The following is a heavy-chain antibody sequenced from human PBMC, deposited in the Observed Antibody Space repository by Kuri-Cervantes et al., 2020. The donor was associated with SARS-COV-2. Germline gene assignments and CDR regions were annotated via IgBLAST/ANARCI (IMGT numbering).Heavy chain of an antibody. CDR3: ARGPVVVVAATNWFDP. CDR2: IYYSGST. J-gene: IGHJ5*02. D-gene: IGHD2-15*01. Sequence: SETLSLTCTVSGDSISNYYWSWIRQPPGKGLEWIGYIYYSGSTNYNPSLKSRVTISVDTSKNQFSLKLSSVTAADTAVYYCARGPVVVVAATNWFDPWGQGTLVTVSS. V-gene: IGHV4-59*01. CDR1: GDSISNYY.